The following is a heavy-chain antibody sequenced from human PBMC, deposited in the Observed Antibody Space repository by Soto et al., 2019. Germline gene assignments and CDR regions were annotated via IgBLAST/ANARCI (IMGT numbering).Heavy chain of an antibody. J-gene: IGHJ4*02. Sequence: GASVKVSCKASGYTFTSYGISWVRQAPGQGLEWMGWIIPYNGNANYAQKLQGRVTITADESTSTAYMELSSLRSEDTAVYYCARVRYDYYDSSGYPDYWGQGTLVTVSS. V-gene: IGHV1-18*01. CDR2: IIPYNGNA. CDR1: GYTFTSYG. CDR3: ARVRYDYYDSSGYPDY. D-gene: IGHD3-22*01.